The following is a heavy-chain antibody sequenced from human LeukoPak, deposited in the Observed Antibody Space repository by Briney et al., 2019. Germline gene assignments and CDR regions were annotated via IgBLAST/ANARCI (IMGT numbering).Heavy chain of an antibody. V-gene: IGHV3-23*01. J-gene: IGHJ4*02. CDR1: GFTFSSYA. CDR2: ISGSGGST. D-gene: IGHD3-22*01. Sequence: GASLRLSCAASGFTFSSYAMSWVRQAPGKGLEWVSAISGSGGSTYYADSVKGRFTISRDNSKNTLYLQMNRLRAEDTAVYYSAKVVNYYDSSGYYDDWGQGTLVAVSS. CDR3: AKVVNYYDSSGYYDD.